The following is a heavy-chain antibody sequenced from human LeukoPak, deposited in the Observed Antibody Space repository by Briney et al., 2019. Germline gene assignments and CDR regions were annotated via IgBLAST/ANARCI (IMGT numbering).Heavy chain of an antibody. V-gene: IGHV3-48*03. CDR3: AREEKYSGSEFYYYYMDV. CDR1: KFSFINYE. J-gene: IGHJ6*03. Sequence: PGGSLRLSCAASKFSFINYEMNWVRQAPGKGAEWIAYIDNAGGDIYYEESVKGRFTISRDNAKSSLYLQMNSLRVEDTAVYYCAREEKYSGSEFYYYYMDVWGKGTTVTVSS. D-gene: IGHD5-12*01. CDR2: IDNAGGDI.